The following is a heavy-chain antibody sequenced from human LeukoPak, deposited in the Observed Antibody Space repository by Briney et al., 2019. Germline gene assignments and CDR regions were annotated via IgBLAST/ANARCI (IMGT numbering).Heavy chain of an antibody. CDR1: GGSFSGYY. V-gene: IGHV4-34*01. CDR2: INHSGST. Sequence: PSETLSLTCAVYGGSFSGYYWSWIRQPPGKGLGWIGEINHSGSTNYNPSLKSRVTISVDTSKNQFSLKLSSVTAADTAVYYCAVGSGSYWALDIWGQETMVTVSS. J-gene: IGHJ3*02. CDR3: AVGSGSYWALDI. D-gene: IGHD3-10*01.